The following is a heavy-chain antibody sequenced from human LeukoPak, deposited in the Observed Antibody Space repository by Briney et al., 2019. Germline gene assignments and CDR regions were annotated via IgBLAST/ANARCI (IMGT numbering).Heavy chain of an antibody. V-gene: IGHV1-2*02. CDR3: ARGAQLLYYFDY. D-gene: IGHD2-2*01. CDR1: GYTFTGYY. Sequence: ASVKVSCKASGYTFTGYYMHWMRQAPGQGLEWMGWINPNSGGTNYAQKFQGRVTMTRDTSISTAYMELSRLRSDDTAMYYCARGAQLLYYFDYWGQGTLVTVSS. J-gene: IGHJ4*02. CDR2: INPNSGGT.